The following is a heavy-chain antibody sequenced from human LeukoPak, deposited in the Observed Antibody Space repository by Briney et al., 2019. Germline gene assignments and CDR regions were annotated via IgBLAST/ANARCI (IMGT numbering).Heavy chain of an antibody. J-gene: IGHJ4*02. CDR3: ARDFGSSWYTDFDY. V-gene: IGHV3-21*01. Sequence: GGSLRLSCAASGFTFSSYSMNWVRQAPGKGLEWVSSISSSSSYIYYADSVKGRFTISRGNAKNSLYLQMNSLRAEDTAVYYCARDFGSSWYTDFDYWGQGTLVTVSS. CDR1: GFTFSSYS. D-gene: IGHD6-13*01. CDR2: ISSSSSYI.